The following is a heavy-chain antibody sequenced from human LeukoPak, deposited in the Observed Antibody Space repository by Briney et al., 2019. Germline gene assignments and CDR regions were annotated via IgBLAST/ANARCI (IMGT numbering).Heavy chain of an antibody. Sequence: SETLSLTCAGYGGSFSGYYWSWIRQPPGKGLEWIGEINHSGSTNYNPSLKSRVTISVDTSKNEFSLKLSSVTATDTAVYYCARAGYSGSDFSVWGKGSTVTVSS. D-gene: IGHD5-12*01. V-gene: IGHV4-34*01. J-gene: IGHJ6*04. CDR2: INHSGST. CDR1: GGSFSGYY. CDR3: ARAGYSGSDFSV.